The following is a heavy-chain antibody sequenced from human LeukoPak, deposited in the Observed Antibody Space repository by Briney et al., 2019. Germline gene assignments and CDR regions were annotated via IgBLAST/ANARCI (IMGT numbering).Heavy chain of an antibody. CDR3: ARLIRLSTGYNWNAGGYFDY. CDR1: GGSISSYY. D-gene: IGHD1-1*01. CDR2: IYYSGST. J-gene: IGHJ4*02. V-gene: IGHV4-59*01. Sequence: PSETLSLTCTVSGGSISSYYWSWIRQPPGKGLEWLGYIYYSGSTNYNPSLKSRVTISVDTSKNQFSLKLSSVTAADTAVYYCARLIRLSTGYNWNAGGYFDYWGQGTLVTASP.